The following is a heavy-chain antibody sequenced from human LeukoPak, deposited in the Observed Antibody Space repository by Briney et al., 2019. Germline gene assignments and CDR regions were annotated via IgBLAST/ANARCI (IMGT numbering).Heavy chain of an antibody. D-gene: IGHD1-26*01. CDR3: VPEVRGSFPT. Sequence: GGSLRLSRAASGFPLSNAWMNWVRRAPSKGLEWVGLIKSKANGETRDYPAHVKGRVIISRDDSDNTLYLQMNSLKSEDTAVYYCVPEVRGSFPTWGQGTLVTVSS. CDR2: IKSKANGETR. J-gene: IGHJ4*02. V-gene: IGHV3-15*01. CDR1: GFPLSNAW.